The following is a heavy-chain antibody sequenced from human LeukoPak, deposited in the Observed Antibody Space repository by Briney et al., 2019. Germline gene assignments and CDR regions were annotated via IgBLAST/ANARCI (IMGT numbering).Heavy chain of an antibody. CDR1: GDSITDFY. J-gene: IGHJ4*02. D-gene: IGHD4-11*01. Sequence: SETLSLTCTVSGDSITDFYWSWIRQPPGKGLEWIGYVYYNKRTNYSPSLKTRVSISVDTSKNQFSLELHSATAADTAVYYCAGRVYGNYHFDYWGQGTLVTVSS. CDR2: VYYNKRT. V-gene: IGHV4-59*12. CDR3: AGRVYGNYHFDY.